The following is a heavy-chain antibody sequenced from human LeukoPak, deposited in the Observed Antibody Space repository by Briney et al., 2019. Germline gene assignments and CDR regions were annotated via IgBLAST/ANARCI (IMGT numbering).Heavy chain of an antibody. CDR1: GGSISSSSYY. J-gene: IGHJ4*02. CDR3: ARDSGSYFDY. Sequence: SETLSLTCTVSGGSISSSSYYWGWIRQPPGKGLEWIGSMYSSGSTYYNPSLKSRVTISVDTSKNQFSLKLSSVTAADTAVYYCARDSGSYFDYWGQGTLVTVSS. V-gene: IGHV4-39*07. CDR2: MYSSGST. D-gene: IGHD1-26*01.